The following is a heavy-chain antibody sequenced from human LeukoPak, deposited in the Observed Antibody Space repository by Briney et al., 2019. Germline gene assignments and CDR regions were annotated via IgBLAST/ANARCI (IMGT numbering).Heavy chain of an antibody. J-gene: IGHJ3*02. CDR2: ITSDGSKK. CDR3: ARTSLHYFGSGSYSLDVFDI. V-gene: IGHV3-30*04. CDR1: GFTFSTYA. Sequence: GGSLRLSCAAAGFTFSTYALHWIRQAPGKVLEWVAAITSDGSKKYYADSVKGRFTICRDNSKNTLYLQMNSLRADDTAVYFCARTSLHYFGSGSYSLDVFDIWGQGTMVTVSS. D-gene: IGHD3-10*01.